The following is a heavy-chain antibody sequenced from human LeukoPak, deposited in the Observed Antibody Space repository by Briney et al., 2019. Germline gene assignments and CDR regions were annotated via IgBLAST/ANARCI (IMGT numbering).Heavy chain of an antibody. CDR3: ARAREESTGNYDAFDI. CDR2: IKPDSGDT. D-gene: IGHD1-1*01. CDR1: GYTFTGHH. Sequence: GASVKVSCKASGYTFTGHHMHWVRQAPGQGLEWMGWIKPDSGDTNYAQRFHGRVTMTRDKSITTAYMELSRVRYDDTAVYYCARAREESTGNYDAFDIWGQGTMVTASS. V-gene: IGHV1-2*02. J-gene: IGHJ3*02.